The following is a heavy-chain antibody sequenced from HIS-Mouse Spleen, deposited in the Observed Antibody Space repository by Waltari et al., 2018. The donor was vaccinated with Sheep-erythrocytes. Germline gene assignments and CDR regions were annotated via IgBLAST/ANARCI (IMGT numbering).Heavy chain of an antibody. V-gene: IGHV3-48*01. J-gene: IGHJ4*02. Sequence: EVQLVESGGGLVQPGGSLRLSCAASGFTFSSYSMNWVRQAPGEGLEWVSYIRSSSSTIYYADSVKGRFTISRDNAKNSLYLQMNSLRAEDTAVYYCARDPYEVGWYDYWGQGTLVTVSS. CDR2: IRSSSSTI. CDR3: ARDPYEVGWYDY. D-gene: IGHD6-19*01. CDR1: GFTFSSYS.